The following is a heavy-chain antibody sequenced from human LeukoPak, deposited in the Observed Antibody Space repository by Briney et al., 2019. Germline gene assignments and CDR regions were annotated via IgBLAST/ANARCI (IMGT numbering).Heavy chain of an antibody. CDR1: GGSISSYY. Sequence: SETLSLTCTVSGGSISSYYWSWIRQPPGKGLEWIGYIYYSGSTNYNPSLKSRVTISVDTSKNQFSLKLSSVTAADTAVYYCARSPTFGGEDFDYWGQGTLVTVSS. CDR2: IYYSGST. V-gene: IGHV4-59*01. D-gene: IGHD3-16*01. CDR3: ARSPTFGGEDFDY. J-gene: IGHJ4*02.